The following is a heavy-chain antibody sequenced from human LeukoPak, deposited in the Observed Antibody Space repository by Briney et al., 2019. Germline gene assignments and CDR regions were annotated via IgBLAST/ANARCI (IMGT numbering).Heavy chain of an antibody. Sequence: ASVKVSCKASGYTFTNYGISWVRQAPGQGLEWIGWISAYNGYTNYAQKLQGRVTMTTDTSTDPAYMELRSLRADDPAVYYCASRTTYYYDNSGSRGFDYWGQGTLVTVSS. D-gene: IGHD3-22*01. CDR3: ASRTTYYYDNSGSRGFDY. CDR1: GYTFTNYG. J-gene: IGHJ4*02. CDR2: ISAYNGYT. V-gene: IGHV1-18*01.